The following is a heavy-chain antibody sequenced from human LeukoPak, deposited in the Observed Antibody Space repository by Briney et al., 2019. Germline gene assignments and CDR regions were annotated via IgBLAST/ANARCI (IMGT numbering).Heavy chain of an antibody. J-gene: IGHJ3*01. CDR1: GDSVRSDTYY. Sequence: SQTLSLTCTVSGDSVRSDTYYWSWIRQPPGKGLEWIGFVYYSGRTNYNASLKSRVTMSVDTSKNQFSLMLRSVTAADTAVYYCVRETTTEYYDSSGYYRQTEVFDAWGQGTMVTVSS. CDR3: VRETTTEYYDSSGYYRQTEVFDA. D-gene: IGHD3-22*01. V-gene: IGHV4-61*01. CDR2: VYYSGRT.